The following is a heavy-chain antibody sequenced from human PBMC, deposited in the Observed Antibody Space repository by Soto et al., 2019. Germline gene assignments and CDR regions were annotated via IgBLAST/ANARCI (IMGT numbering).Heavy chain of an antibody. CDR2: IYGGGST. V-gene: IGHV3-53*01. J-gene: IGHJ4*02. D-gene: IGHD3-10*01. CDR1: GFTVSSNY. CDR3: ARGQLWFGED. Sequence: GGSLRLSCAASGFTVSSNYMSWVRQAPGKGLEWVSIIYGGGSTNYADSVKGRFTISRDNSKNTLYLQMNSLRAEDTDVYYCARGQLWFGEDWGQGTLVTVSS.